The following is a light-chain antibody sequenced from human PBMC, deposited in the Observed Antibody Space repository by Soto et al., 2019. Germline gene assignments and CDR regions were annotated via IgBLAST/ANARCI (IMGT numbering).Light chain of an antibody. CDR2: SVS. CDR3: QQLTDWPPQWT. V-gene: IGKV3D-20*02. J-gene: IGKJ1*01. Sequence: IVLTESPGTVSFSPGERATLSWRASVSGNSIYLAWFQQKPGQAPTLLIYSVSTRATGIPDRFSGSGSGTDFTLTISSLEPEDSAVYYCQQLTDWPPQWTFGQGTKVDIK. CDR1: VSGNSIY.